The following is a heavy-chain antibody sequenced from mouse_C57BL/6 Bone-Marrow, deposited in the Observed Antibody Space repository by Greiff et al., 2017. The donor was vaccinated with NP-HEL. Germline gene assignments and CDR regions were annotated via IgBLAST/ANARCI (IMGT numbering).Heavy chain of an antibody. J-gene: IGHJ2*01. D-gene: IGHD2-1*01. V-gene: IGHV1-59*01. CDR1: GYTFTSYW. Sequence: QVQLKQPGAELVRPGTSVKLSCKASGYTFTSYWMHWVKQRPGQGLEWIGVIDPSDSYTNYNQKFKGKATLTVDTSSSTAYMQLSSLTSEDSAVYYCARRYYGNYYFDYWGQGTTLTVSS. CDR3: ARRYYGNYYFDY. CDR2: IDPSDSYT.